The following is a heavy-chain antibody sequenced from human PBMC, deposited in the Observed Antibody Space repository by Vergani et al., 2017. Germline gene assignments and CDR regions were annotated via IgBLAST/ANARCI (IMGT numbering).Heavy chain of an antibody. D-gene: IGHD2-15*01. CDR3: ARGSCLGGSCYKPLFDY. CDR2: IHTSGST. J-gene: IGHJ4*02. Sequence: QVQLQESGPGLVKPSQTLSLTCTVSGGSINSHNYYWSWIRQPAGKGLEWIGRIHTSGSTNYNPSLKSRVTMSEDTSKNQFSLNLTSVTAADTAVYFCARGSCLGGSCYKPLFDYGVQGILVTVSS. V-gene: IGHV4-61*02. CDR1: GGSINSHNYY.